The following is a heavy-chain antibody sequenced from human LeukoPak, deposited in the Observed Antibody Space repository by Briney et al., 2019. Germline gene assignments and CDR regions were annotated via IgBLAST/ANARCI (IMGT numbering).Heavy chain of an antibody. D-gene: IGHD3-9*01. CDR1: GFTFSSYA. CDR2: ISGSGDNT. J-gene: IGHJ4*02. CDR3: ARDQPYYDILTGHVYPGGYYFDY. Sequence: GGSLRLSCAASGFTFSSYAMTWVRQAPGKGLEWVSAISGSGDNTYYADSVKGRFTISRDNSKNTLYLQMNSLRAEDTAVYYCARDQPYYDILTGHVYPGGYYFDYWGQGTLVTVSS. V-gene: IGHV3-23*01.